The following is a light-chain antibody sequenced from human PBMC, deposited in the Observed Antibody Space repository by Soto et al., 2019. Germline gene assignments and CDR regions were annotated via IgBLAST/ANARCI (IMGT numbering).Light chain of an antibody. CDR2: EDT. CDR3: CSYAGSTTYV. V-gene: IGLV2-23*01. Sequence: QSALTQPASVSGSPGQSITISCSETSSDVGSYNLVSWYQQHPGKAPKLMIYEDTKRPSGVSNRFSGSKSGNTASLTISGLQAEDEADYYCCSYAGSTTYVFGTGTKVTVL. CDR1: SSDVGSYNL. J-gene: IGLJ1*01.